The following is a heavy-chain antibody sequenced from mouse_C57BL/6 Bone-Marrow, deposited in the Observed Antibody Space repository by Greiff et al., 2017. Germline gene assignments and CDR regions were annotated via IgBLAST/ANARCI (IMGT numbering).Heavy chain of an antibody. CDR1: GYTFTSYG. Sequence: VQLQQFGAELARPGASVKLSCKASGYTFTSYGISWVKQRTGQGLEWIGEIYPRSGNTYYNEKFKGKATLTADKSSSTAYMELRSLTSEDSAVYFCARENYYGSSSYYFDYWGQGTTLTVSS. D-gene: IGHD1-1*01. CDR2: IYPRSGNT. CDR3: ARENYYGSSSYYFDY. J-gene: IGHJ2*01. V-gene: IGHV1-81*01.